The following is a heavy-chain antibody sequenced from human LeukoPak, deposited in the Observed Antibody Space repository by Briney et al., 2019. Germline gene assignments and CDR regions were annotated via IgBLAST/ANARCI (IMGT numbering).Heavy chain of an antibody. CDR2: ISYDGSNK. Sequence: GGSLGLSCAASGFTFSSYWMHWVRQAPGKGLEWVAVISYDGSNKYYADSVKGRFTISRDNSKNTLYLQMNSLRAEDTAVYYCARPHPLLRLGELSSNFDYWGQGTLVTVSS. V-gene: IGHV3-30*03. J-gene: IGHJ4*02. D-gene: IGHD3-16*02. CDR1: GFTFSSYW. CDR3: ARPHPLLRLGELSSNFDY.